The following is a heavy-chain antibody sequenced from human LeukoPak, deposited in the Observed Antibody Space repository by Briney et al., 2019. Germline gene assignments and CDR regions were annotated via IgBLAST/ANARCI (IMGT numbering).Heavy chain of an antibody. CDR3: ATFQGHDSSGYYSGDY. CDR1: GFTFSSYS. Sequence: GGSLRLSCAASGFTFSSYSMNWVRQAPGKGLEWVSSISSSSSYIYYADSVKGRFTISRDNAKNSLYLQMNSLRAEDTAVYYCATFQGHDSSGYYSGDYWGQGTLVTVSS. D-gene: IGHD3-22*01. J-gene: IGHJ4*02. V-gene: IGHV3-21*01. CDR2: ISSSSSYI.